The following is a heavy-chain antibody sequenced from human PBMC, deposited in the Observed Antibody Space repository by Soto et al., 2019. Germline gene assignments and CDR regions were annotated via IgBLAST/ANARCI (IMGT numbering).Heavy chain of an antibody. J-gene: IGHJ4*02. CDR1: GFTFSSYA. CDR3: AKDPSSSSSGRYDF. V-gene: IGHV3-23*01. D-gene: IGHD6-6*01. Sequence: GGSLRLSCAASGFTFSSYAMSWVRQAPGKGLEWVSAISGSGGRTYYAESVKGRFTISRDNSKNTLYLQMNSLRCEDTAVYYCAKDPSSSSSGRYDFWGQGTLVTVSS. CDR2: ISGSGGRT.